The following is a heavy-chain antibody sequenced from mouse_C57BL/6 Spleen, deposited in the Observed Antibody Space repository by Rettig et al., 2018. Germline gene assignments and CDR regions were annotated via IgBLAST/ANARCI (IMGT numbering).Heavy chain of an antibody. CDR3: TRTIYYGRGIFAY. D-gene: IGHD2-1*01. Sequence: GGSMKLSCAASGFTFSDAWMDWVRQSPEKGLEWVAEIRNKANNHATYYAESVKGRFTISRDDSKSSVYLQMNSLRAEDTGIYYCTRTIYYGRGIFAYWGQGTLVTVSA. V-gene: IGHV6-6*01. CDR2: IRNKANNHAT. CDR1: GFTFSDAW. J-gene: IGHJ3*01.